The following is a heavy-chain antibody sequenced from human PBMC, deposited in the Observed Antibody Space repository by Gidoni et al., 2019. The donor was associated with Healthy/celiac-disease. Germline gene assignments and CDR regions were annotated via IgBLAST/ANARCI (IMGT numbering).Heavy chain of an antibody. CDR3: AREVQWFDP. Sequence: EVQLVESGGGLVQPGGSLRLSCAASGFTFSSYSMNWVRQAPGKGLEWVSYISSSSSTIYYADSVKGRFTISRDNAKNSLYLQMNSLRAEDTAVYYCAREVQWFDPWGQGTLVTVSS. J-gene: IGHJ5*02. V-gene: IGHV3-48*01. CDR1: GFTFSSYS. CDR2: ISSSSSTI.